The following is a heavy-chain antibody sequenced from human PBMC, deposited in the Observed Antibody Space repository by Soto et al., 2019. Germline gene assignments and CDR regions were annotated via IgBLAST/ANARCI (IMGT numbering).Heavy chain of an antibody. J-gene: IGHJ4*02. CDR2: ISAYNGNP. CDR1: YTFTNFG. Sequence: QVQLVQSGAEVKKPGASVKVSCKTGYTFTNFGLSWVRQAPGQGLEWMGWISAYNGNPNYAQNFQGRVTMTTDTSTSTAYMELRSLRADHTAVYYCARGGTPIDSWGQGTLVTVSS. D-gene: IGHD3-16*01. V-gene: IGHV1-18*01. CDR3: ARGGTPIDS.